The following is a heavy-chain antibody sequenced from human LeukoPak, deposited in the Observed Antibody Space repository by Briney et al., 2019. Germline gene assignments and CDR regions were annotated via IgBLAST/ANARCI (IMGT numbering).Heavy chain of an antibody. J-gene: IGHJ4*02. CDR2: IIPIFGST. CDR1: GGSFSSYA. D-gene: IGHD6-13*01. V-gene: IGHV1-69*01. Sequence: SVKVSCKAAGGSFSSYAITWVRQAPGQGLEWMGGIIPIFGSTNHAQKFQGRVTITADEFTSTAYMELSSLRSEDTAVYYCARGSRAAAAGFPFDYWGQGTLVTVSS. CDR3: ARGSRAAAAGFPFDY.